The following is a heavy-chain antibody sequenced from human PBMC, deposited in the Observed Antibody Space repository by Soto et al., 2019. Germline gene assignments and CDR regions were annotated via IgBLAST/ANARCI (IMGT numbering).Heavy chain of an antibody. CDR1: GGSISGYY. CDR2: FYYSWST. D-gene: IGHD3-10*01. J-gene: IGHJ4*02. Sequence: PSETLSLTCTVSGGSISGYYWSWIRQPPGKGLEWIGFFYYSWSTNYNPSLKSRVTISVDTSKNQFSLKLNSMTAADTSVYYCARHNYGSGSTYFDYWGQGTLVTVSS. CDR3: ARHNYGSGSTYFDY. V-gene: IGHV4-59*08.